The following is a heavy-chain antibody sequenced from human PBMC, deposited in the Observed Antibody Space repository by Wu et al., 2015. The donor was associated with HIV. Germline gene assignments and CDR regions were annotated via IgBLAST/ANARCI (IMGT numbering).Heavy chain of an antibody. Sequence: QVQLVQSGAEVRKPGASVKISCRPFGYSFPHKFIHWVRRAPGQGLEWMGLINPSSGDTNTAQKFRGRVTLTRETTANRVYLELRSLRSDDTAFYYCARESIDMDSSGYRAHRGHYFDYWGQGTEVTVSS. CDR1: GYSFPHKF. D-gene: IGHD3-22*01. J-gene: IGHJ4*02. CDR3: ARESIDMDSSGYRAHRGHYFDY. V-gene: IGHV1-46*01. CDR2: INPSSGDT.